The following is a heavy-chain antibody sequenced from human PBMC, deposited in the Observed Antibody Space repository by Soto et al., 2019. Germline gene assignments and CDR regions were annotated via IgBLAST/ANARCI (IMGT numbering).Heavy chain of an antibody. CDR1: GGSISSYY. V-gene: IGHV4-59*01. CDR2: IYYSGST. J-gene: IGHJ5*02. Sequence: SETPSLTCTVSGGSISSYYWSWIRQPPGKGLEWIGYIYYSGSTNYNPSPKSRVTISVDTSKNQFSLKLSSVTAADTAVYYCARDRSVEVAGTNWFDPWGQGTLVTVSS. CDR3: ARDRSVEVAGTNWFDP. D-gene: IGHD6-19*01.